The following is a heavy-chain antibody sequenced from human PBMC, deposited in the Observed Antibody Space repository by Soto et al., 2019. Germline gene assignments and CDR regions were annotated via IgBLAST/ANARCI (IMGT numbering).Heavy chain of an antibody. V-gene: IGHV4-34*01. J-gene: IGHJ6*03. CDR1: GGSFSGYY. CDR3: ASFFCSSTSCSNYYYYYMEV. D-gene: IGHD2-2*01. Sequence: SETLSLTCAVYGGSFSGYYWSWIRQPPGKGLEWIGEINHSGSTNYNPSLKSRVTISVDTSKNQFSLKLSSVTAADTAVYYCASFFCSSTSCSNYYYYYMEVWGKGTTVTVSS. CDR2: INHSGST.